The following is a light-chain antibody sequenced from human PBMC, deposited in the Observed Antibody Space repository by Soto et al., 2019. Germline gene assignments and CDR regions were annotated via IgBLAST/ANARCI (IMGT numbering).Light chain of an antibody. CDR1: QSISRY. CDR2: DAS. J-gene: IGKJ4*01. CDR3: QHRSNWPLT. Sequence: EIVLTQSPATLSLSPGERATLSCRASQSISRYLAWFQQKPGQAPRLLIYDASNRATGIPDRFSGRGSGTDFTLIISSLEPQDFAVYYCQHRSNWPLTFGGGTKVEIK. V-gene: IGKV3-11*01.